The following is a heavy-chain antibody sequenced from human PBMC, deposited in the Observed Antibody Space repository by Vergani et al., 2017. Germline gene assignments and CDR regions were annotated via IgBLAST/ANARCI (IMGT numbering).Heavy chain of an antibody. Sequence: QLQLQESGSGLVNPSQTLSLTCAVSGGSINSGGYSWTWIRQPLGRELEWIGYIYHTGSTYYTPSLKSRVTISLDRAKNHFSLSLRSVTAADTAVYYCASGVSGYGVQGGVIDVWGTGTTVIVSS. CDR3: ASGVSGYGVQGGVIDV. CDR2: IYHTGST. D-gene: IGHD3-3*01. J-gene: IGHJ6*03. V-gene: IGHV4-30-2*01. CDR1: GGSINSGGYS.